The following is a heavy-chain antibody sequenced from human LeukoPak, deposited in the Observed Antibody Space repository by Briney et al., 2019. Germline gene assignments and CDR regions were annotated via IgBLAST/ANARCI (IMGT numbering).Heavy chain of an antibody. D-gene: IGHD3-22*01. CDR1: GGSISSGDYY. J-gene: IGHJ4*02. Sequence: SQTLSLTCTVSGGSISSGDYYWSCIRHPPGKGLEWIGYIYYSGSTYYNPSLNSRVTISVNTSKNQFSLKLSSVTAADTAVYYCARAVSSGYYPFDYWGQGTLVTVSS. CDR3: ARAVSSGYYPFDY. CDR2: IYYSGST. V-gene: IGHV4-30-4*01.